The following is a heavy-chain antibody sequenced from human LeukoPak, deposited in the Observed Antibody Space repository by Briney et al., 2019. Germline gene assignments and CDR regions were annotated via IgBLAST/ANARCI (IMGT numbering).Heavy chain of an antibody. CDR1: GFTFSSYS. Sequence: PGGSLRLSCAASGFTFSSYSMSWVRQAPGKGLEWVSFISSSGTTIYYADSVKGRFTISRDNAKNSLYLQMNSLRAEDTAVYYCARDRGYTYEYYFDFWGQGTLVTVSA. J-gene: IGHJ4*02. CDR2: ISSSGTTI. D-gene: IGHD5-18*01. V-gene: IGHV3-48*04. CDR3: ARDRGYTYEYYFDF.